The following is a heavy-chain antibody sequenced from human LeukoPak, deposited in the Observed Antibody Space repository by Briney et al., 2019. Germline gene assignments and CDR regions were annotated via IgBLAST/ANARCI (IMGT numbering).Heavy chain of an antibody. Sequence: SVKVSCKASGYTFTGYYMHWVRQAPGQGLDWMGWINPNSGGTNYAQKFQGRVTMTRDTSISTAYMELSRLRSDDTAVYYCARYTSGWYESDYWGQGTLVTVSS. D-gene: IGHD6-19*01. CDR3: ARYTSGWYESDY. CDR2: INPNSGGT. CDR1: GYTFTGYY. J-gene: IGHJ4*02. V-gene: IGHV1-2*02.